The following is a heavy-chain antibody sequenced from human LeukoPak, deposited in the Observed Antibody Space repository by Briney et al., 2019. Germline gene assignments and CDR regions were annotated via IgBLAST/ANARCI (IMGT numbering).Heavy chain of an antibody. CDR2: INHSGST. V-gene: IGHV4-34*01. CDR3: ARYSGSHADPCDY. J-gene: IGHJ4*02. D-gene: IGHD1-26*01. Sequence: SETLSLTCAVYGGSFSGYYWSWIRQPPGKGLEWIGEINHSGSTNYNPSLKSRVTISVDTPKNQFSLKLSSVTAADTAVYYCARYSGSHADPCDYWGQGTLVTVSS. CDR1: GGSFSGYY.